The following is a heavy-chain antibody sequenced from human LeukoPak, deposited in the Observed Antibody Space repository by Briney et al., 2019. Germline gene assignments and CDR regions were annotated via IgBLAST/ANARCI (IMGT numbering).Heavy chain of an antibody. Sequence: PGGSLRLSCAASGFTFSSSAMSWIRQAPGKGLEWISYIGASGRTIYYADSVKGRFTISRDNAMESLFLQMNSLRAEDTAVYYCARLSDALDYWGQGALVTVSS. D-gene: IGHD2-21*02. CDR1: GFTFSSSA. CDR2: IGASGRTI. CDR3: ARLSDALDY. V-gene: IGHV3-48*03. J-gene: IGHJ4*02.